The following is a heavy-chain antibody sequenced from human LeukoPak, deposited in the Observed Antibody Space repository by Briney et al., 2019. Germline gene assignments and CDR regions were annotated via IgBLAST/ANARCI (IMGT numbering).Heavy chain of an antibody. CDR3: AAEGITGTFDY. V-gene: IGHV1-58*01. J-gene: IGHJ4*02. D-gene: IGHD1-7*01. CDR2: IVVGSGNT. CDR1: GFTFTSSA. Sequence: ASVKVSCKASGFTFTSSAVQWVRQARGQSLEGIGWIVVGSGNTNYAQKFQERVTITRDMSTSTAYMELSSLRSEDTAVYYCAAEGITGTFDYWGQGTLVTVSS.